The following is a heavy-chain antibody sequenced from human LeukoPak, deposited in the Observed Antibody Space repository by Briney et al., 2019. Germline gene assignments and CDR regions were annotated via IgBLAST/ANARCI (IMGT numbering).Heavy chain of an antibody. CDR2: IYSVGST. V-gene: IGHV3-66*01. CDR3: AIAQGGDYFDY. CDR1: GCTVSSNY. J-gene: IGHJ4*02. Sequence: GGSLRLSCAASGCTVSSNYMSWVRQAPGKGLEWVSVIYSVGSTYYADSVQGRFTISRDNSKNTLYLQMNSLRAEDTAVYYCAIAQGGDYFDYWGQGTLVTVSS. D-gene: IGHD4-17*01.